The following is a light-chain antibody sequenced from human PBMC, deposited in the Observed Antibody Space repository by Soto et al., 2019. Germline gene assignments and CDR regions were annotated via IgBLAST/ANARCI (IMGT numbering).Light chain of an antibody. J-gene: IGLJ3*02. CDR3: QSYDSSLSGFWV. CDR1: SSNIGAGYD. Sequence: QSVLTQPPSVSGAPGQRVTISCTGSSSNIGAGYDVHWYQQLPGTAPKLLIYGNSNRPSGVPDRFSGSKSGTSASLAITGLQAEDEAEYYCQSYDSSLSGFWVFGGGTKVTVL. V-gene: IGLV1-40*01. CDR2: GNS.